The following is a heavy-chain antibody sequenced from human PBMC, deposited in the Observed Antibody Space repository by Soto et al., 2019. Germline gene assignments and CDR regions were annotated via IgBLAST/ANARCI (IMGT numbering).Heavy chain of an antibody. CDR2: IYSGGST. J-gene: IGHJ4*02. V-gene: IGHV3-53*02. D-gene: IGHD1-26*01. CDR1: GFTVSSNY. CDR3: ARGSVGATTPYAYFDY. Sequence: EVQLVETGGGLIQPGGSLRLSCAASGFTVSSNYMSWVRQAPGKGLEWVSVIYSGGSTYYADSVKGRFTMSRDNSKNTLYLQMNSLRAEDTAVYYCARGSVGATTPYAYFDYWGQGTLVTVSS.